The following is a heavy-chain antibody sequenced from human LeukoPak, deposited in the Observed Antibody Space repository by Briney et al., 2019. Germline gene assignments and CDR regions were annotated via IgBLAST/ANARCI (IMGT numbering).Heavy chain of an antibody. CDR2: ISYDGNAK. CDR1: GLTFSTNP. Sequence: GGSLRLSCAASGLTFSTNPMHWVRQAPGKGLEWVAVISYDGNAKYYADSVKGRFTISRDNSKNTLYLQMNSLKAEDTAVYYCSKMGGFLPPPAQNDYWGQGTLVTVSS. J-gene: IGHJ4*02. D-gene: IGHD5-24*01. CDR3: SKMGGFLPPPAQNDY. V-gene: IGHV3-30*04.